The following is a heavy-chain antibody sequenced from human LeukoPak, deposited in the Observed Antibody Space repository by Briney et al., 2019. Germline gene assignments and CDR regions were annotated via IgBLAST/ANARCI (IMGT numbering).Heavy chain of an antibody. D-gene: IGHD6-19*01. CDR1: GYTFTSYY. CDR3: ARGRRREIAVAGKDFDY. J-gene: IGHJ4*02. V-gene: IGHV1-2*06. CDR2: INPNSGGT. Sequence: ASVKVSCKAFGYTFTSYYMHWVRQAPGQGLEWMGRINPNSGGTNYAQKFQGRVTMTRDTSISTAYMELSRLRSDDTAVYYCARGRRREIAVAGKDFDYWGQGTLVTVSS.